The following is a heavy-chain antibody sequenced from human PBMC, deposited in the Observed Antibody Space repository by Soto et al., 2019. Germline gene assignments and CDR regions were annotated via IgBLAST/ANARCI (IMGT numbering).Heavy chain of an antibody. Sequence: GSLRLSCAASGFTFSSYWMHWVRQAPGKGLVWVSRINSDGSSTSYADSVKGRFTISRDNAKNTLYLQMNSLRAEDTAVYYCARMGSSSYYFDYWGQGTLVTVSS. CDR3: ARMGSSSYYFDY. D-gene: IGHD3-22*01. V-gene: IGHV3-74*01. J-gene: IGHJ4*02. CDR2: INSDGSST. CDR1: GFTFSSYW.